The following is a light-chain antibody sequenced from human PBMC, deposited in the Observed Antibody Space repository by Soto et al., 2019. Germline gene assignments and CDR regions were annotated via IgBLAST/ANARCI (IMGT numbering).Light chain of an antibody. CDR3: QQYNSYSQT. V-gene: IGKV1-5*01. Sequence: DIQTTQSPSSLSASLGDRVTMTCRASQSISSYLNWYQQKPGKAPKLLIYDASSLESGVPSRFSGSGSGTEFTLTISSLQPDDFATYYCQQYNSYSQTFGQGTKV. J-gene: IGKJ1*01. CDR1: QSISSY. CDR2: DAS.